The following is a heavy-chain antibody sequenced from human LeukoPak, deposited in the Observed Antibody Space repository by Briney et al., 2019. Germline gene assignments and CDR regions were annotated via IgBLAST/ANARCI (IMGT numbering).Heavy chain of an antibody. V-gene: IGHV4-39*01. CDR3: ARRRAASSYIDF. Sequence: PSETLSLTCAVSGDSISSSGYYWVWIRQPPGKGLEWIGNIYYSGTTYNNPSLRSRVTISADTSKNQLSLMLSSVTAADTAVYYCARRRAASSYIDFWGQGSLVTVSS. D-gene: IGHD6-13*01. CDR2: IYYSGTT. J-gene: IGHJ4*02. CDR1: GDSISSSGYY.